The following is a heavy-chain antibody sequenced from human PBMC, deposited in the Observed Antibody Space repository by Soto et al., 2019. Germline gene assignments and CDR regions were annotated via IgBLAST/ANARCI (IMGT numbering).Heavy chain of an antibody. Sequence: EVQLVESGGGLVQPGGSLRLSCAASGFTFSSYWMHWVRQAPGKGLVWVSRINSDGSSTSYADSVKGRFTISRDNAKKTLNLKMDSMRAEDTAVSYCARVSSSSFVTNHEYWGQGTLVTVSS. D-gene: IGHD6-6*01. CDR3: ARVSSSSFVTNHEY. V-gene: IGHV3-74*01. CDR1: GFTFSSYW. J-gene: IGHJ4*02. CDR2: INSDGSST.